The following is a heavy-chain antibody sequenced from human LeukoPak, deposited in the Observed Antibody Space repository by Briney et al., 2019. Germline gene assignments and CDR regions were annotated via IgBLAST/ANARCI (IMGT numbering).Heavy chain of an antibody. CDR1: GYTFTSCW. V-gene: IGHV5-51*01. CDR3: ARLRDSKNWFDP. J-gene: IGHJ5*02. Sequence: GESLKISCQGSGYTFTSCWIGWVRQMPGKGLEWMGIIYPGDSDTRYSPSFQGQVTISVDKSISTAYLQWSSLKASDTAMYYCARLRDSKNWFDPWGQGTLVTVSS. D-gene: IGHD3-22*01. CDR2: IYPGDSDT.